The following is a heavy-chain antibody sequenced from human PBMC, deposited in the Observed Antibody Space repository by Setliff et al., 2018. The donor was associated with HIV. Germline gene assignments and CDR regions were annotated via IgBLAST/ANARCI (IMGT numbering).Heavy chain of an antibody. CDR3: ARHGSHSGYSSGWYSDY. CDR1: GFTFDDYG. V-gene: IGHV3-20*04. J-gene: IGHJ4*02. Sequence: GESLTISCAASGFTFDDYGMNWVRQSPGKGLEWVSGIIWNGGGTDYADSVKGRFTISRDNAKKSLYLQMNSLRAEDTAFYYCARHGSHSGYSSGWYSDYWGQGTLVTVSS. D-gene: IGHD6-19*01. CDR2: IIWNGGGT.